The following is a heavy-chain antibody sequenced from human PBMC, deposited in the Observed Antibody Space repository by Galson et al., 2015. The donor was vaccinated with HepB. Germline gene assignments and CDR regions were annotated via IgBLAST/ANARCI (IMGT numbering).Heavy chain of an antibody. CDR1: GYTFTSYG. CDR3: ARVVLMVYGVDWFDP. D-gene: IGHD2-8*01. J-gene: IGHJ5*02. Sequence: SVKVSCTASGYTFTSYGISWVRQAPGQGLEWMGWISAYNGNTNYAQKLQGRFTMTTDTSTSTAYLELRSLRSDDTAVYYCARVVLMVYGVDWFDPWGQGTLVTVSS. CDR2: ISAYNGNT. V-gene: IGHV1-18*01.